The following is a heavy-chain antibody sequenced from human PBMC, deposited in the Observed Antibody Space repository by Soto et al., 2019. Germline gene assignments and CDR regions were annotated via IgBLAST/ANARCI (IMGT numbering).Heavy chain of an antibody. CDR1: GGSISSYY. D-gene: IGHD3-3*01. CDR2: IYYSGST. J-gene: IGHJ6*02. Sequence: PSETLSLTCTVSGGSISSYYWSWIRQPPGKGLEWIGYIYYSGSTNYNPSLKSRVTISVDTSKNQFSLKLSSVTAADTAVYYCARGGREPTIFGVAQGNYYGMDVWGQGTTVTVSS. CDR3: ARGGREPTIFGVAQGNYYGMDV. V-gene: IGHV4-59*01.